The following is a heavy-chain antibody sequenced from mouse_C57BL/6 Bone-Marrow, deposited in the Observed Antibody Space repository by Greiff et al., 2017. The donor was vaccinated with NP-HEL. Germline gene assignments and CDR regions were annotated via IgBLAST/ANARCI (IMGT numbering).Heavy chain of an antibody. CDR1: GFSLTSYG. CDR3: ASGDYEALAY. D-gene: IGHD1-1*01. V-gene: IGHV2-6*01. Sequence: VMLVESGPGLVAPSQSLSITCTVSGFSLTSYGVDWVRQSPGKGLEWLGVIWGVGSTNYNSALKSRLSISKDNSKSQVFLKMNSLQTDDTAMYYCASGDYEALAYWGQGTLVTVSA. CDR2: IWGVGST. J-gene: IGHJ3*01.